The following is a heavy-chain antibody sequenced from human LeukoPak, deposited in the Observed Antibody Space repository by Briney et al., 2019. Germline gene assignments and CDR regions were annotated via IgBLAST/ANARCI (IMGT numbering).Heavy chain of an antibody. J-gene: IGHJ4*02. CDR3: AKDPSEPDYGGNTDY. Sequence: GGSLRLSCAASGFTFSSYAMSWVRQAPGKGLEWVSAISGSGGSTYYADSVKGRFTISRDNSKNTLYLQMNSLRAEDTAVYYCAKDPSEPDYGGNTDYWGQGTLVTVSS. CDR1: GFTFSSYA. D-gene: IGHD4-23*01. CDR2: ISGSGGST. V-gene: IGHV3-23*01.